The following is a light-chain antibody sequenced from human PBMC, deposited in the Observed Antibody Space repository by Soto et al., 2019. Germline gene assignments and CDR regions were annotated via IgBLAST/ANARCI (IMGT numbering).Light chain of an antibody. CDR2: EGT. J-gene: IGLJ1*01. CDR3: SSYTSSSPYV. Sequence: QSVLTQPASVSGSPGQSISISCTGTSSDVVTYNLVSWYQQHPGKAPTVLIYEGTKRPSGVSNRFSGSKSGNTASLTISGLQTEDEADYYCSSYTSSSPYVFGTGTKVTVL. CDR1: SSDVVTYNL. V-gene: IGLV2-14*02.